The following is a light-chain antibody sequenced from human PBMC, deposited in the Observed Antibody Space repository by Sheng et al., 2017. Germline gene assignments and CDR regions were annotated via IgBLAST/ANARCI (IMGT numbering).Light chain of an antibody. Sequence: SSELTQDPAVSVALGDRESGSHAMETASEAILQAGTXRNQGRPLCLSSMVKQSAPSGXPDRFSGSNSGNTASLTITGAQAEDEASYYCNSRDSSGTQWVFGGGTKLTVL. CDR1: ASEAI. CDR2: VK. V-gene: IGLV3-19*01. J-gene: IGLJ3*02. CDR3: NSRDSSGTQWV.